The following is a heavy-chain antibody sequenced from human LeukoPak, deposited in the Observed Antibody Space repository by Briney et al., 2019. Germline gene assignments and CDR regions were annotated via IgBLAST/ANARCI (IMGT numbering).Heavy chain of an antibody. CDR1: GFSFSDYG. D-gene: IGHD6-13*01. CDR3: ARAGGSSWTNRHVDWFDP. J-gene: IGHJ5*02. CDR2: ISFDGSHR. Sequence: GGSLRLSCVGSGFSFSDYGMHWVRQAPGRGLEWVAVISFDGSHRYFADSVQGRITISRDNSKSTLYLQMNSLRAEDTAVYYCARAGGSSWTNRHVDWFDPWGQGTLVTVSS. V-gene: IGHV3-30*03.